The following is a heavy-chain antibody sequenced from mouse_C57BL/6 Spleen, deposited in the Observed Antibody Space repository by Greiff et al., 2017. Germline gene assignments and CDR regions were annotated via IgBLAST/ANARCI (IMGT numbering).Heavy chain of an antibody. V-gene: IGHV5-17*01. CDR1: GFTFSDYG. D-gene: IGHD2-5*01. J-gene: IGHJ4*01. CDR2: ISSGSSTI. Sequence: EVQGVESGGGLVKPGGSLKLSCAASGFTFSDYGMHWVRQAPEKGLEWVAYISSGSSTIYYADTVKGRFTISRDNAKNTLFLQMTSLRSEDTAMYYCARPDSNYVGYAMDYWGQGTSVTVSS. CDR3: ARPDSNYVGYAMDY.